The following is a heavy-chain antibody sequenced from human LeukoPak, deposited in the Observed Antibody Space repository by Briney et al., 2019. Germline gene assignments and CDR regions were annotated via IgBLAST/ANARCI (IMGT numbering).Heavy chain of an antibody. CDR3: AKSHPSGWYAYDY. CDR2: ISYGGSNK. Sequence: RRSLRLSCAASGFTFSSSDMHWVRQAPGKGLEWVAVISYGGSNKYYADSVKGRFTISRDNSKNTLYLQMNSLRADDTAVYYCAKSHPSGWYAYDYWGQGTLVTVSS. V-gene: IGHV3-30*18. D-gene: IGHD6-19*01. J-gene: IGHJ4*02. CDR1: GFTFSSSD.